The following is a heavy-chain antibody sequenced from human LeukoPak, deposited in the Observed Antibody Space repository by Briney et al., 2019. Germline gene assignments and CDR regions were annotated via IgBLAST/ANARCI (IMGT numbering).Heavy chain of an antibody. CDR2: IYDSRTT. CDR3: ARSNYYDSSGYYVH. J-gene: IGHJ4*02. V-gene: IGHV4-59*01. D-gene: IGHD3-22*01. CDR1: GGSISSYF. Sequence: SETLSLTCTVSGGSISSYFWSWIRQSPGKGLEWPGYIYDSRTTNYNPSLKSRVTISVDTSKNQFSLKLSSVTAADTAVYYCARSNYYDSSGYYVHWGQGTLVTVSS.